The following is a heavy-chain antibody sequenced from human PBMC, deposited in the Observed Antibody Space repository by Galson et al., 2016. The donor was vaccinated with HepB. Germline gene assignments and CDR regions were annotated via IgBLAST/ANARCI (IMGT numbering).Heavy chain of an antibody. CDR3: TRETGYDLGY. CDR2: IDPNSGGT. J-gene: IGHJ4*02. Sequence: SVKVSCKASGYIFTGYYIHWVRQASGQGLEWMGRIDPNSGGTNYAQKFQDRVTMTRDTSISTAFMELSRLISDDTGVYYCTRETGYDLGYWGQGTLVTVSS. V-gene: IGHV1-2*05. CDR1: GYIFTGYY. D-gene: IGHD3-9*01.